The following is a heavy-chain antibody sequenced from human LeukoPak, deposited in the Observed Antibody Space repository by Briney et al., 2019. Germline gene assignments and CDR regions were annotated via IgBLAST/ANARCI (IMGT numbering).Heavy chain of an antibody. CDR1: GFTFSSYA. V-gene: IGHV3-20*04. J-gene: IGHJ4*02. CDR3: ARAPYYYDSSGYIYDY. CDR2: INWNGGST. Sequence: GGSLRLSCAASGFTFSSYAMSWVRQAPGKGLEWVSGINWNGGSTGYADSVKGRFTISRDNAKNSLYLQMNSLRAEDTALYYCARAPYYYDSSGYIYDYWGQGTLVTVSS. D-gene: IGHD3-22*01.